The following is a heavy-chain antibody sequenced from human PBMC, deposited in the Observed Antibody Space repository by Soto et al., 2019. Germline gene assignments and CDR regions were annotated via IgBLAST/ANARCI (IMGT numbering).Heavy chain of an antibody. J-gene: IGHJ5*02. V-gene: IGHV4-39*01. CDR3: ARLIPRTGNWFDP. CDR2: FYYSGST. CDR1: GGSISSKSYS. Sequence: PSETLSLTCSVSGGSISSKSYSWGWIRQPPGKGLEWIGTFYYSGSTYYNPSLKSRVTISVDTSKHQFSLKLASVTATDTAIYFCARLIPRTGNWFDPWGQGTLVTVSS. D-gene: IGHD3-10*01.